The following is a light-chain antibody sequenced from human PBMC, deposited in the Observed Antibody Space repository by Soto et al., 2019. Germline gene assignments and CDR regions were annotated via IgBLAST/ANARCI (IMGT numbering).Light chain of an antibody. V-gene: IGKV3-20*01. CDR1: QSVSSSY. J-gene: IGKJ1*01. CDR3: QQYGSSPWT. CDR2: GAS. Sequence: EIVLTQSPGTLSLSPGEGATLSCRASQSVSSSYLAWYQQKPGQAPRLLIYGASSRATGIPDRFSGSGSGTDFTLTIGRLEPEDFAVYYCQQYGSSPWTFGQGTKV.